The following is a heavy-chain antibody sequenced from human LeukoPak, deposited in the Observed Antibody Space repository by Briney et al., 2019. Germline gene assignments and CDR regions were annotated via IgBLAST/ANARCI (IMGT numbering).Heavy chain of an antibody. CDR3: ASQRTGVDTAMVNDWFDP. Sequence: ASVKVSCKASGYTFTSYYMHWVRQAPGQGLEWMGLINPSGGSTSYAQKFQGRVTMTRDTSTSTVYMELSSLRSEDTAVYYCASQRTGVDTAMVNDWFDPWGQGTLVTVSS. V-gene: IGHV1-46*01. J-gene: IGHJ5*02. CDR2: INPSGGST. CDR1: GYTFTSYY. D-gene: IGHD5-18*01.